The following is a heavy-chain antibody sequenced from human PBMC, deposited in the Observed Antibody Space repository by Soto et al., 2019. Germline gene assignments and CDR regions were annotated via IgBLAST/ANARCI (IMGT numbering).Heavy chain of an antibody. CDR2: ISAYNGNT. D-gene: IGHD3-10*01. Sequence: ASVKVSCTASGYTFTSYGISWVRQAPGQGLEWMGWISAYNGNTNYAQKLQGRVTVTTDTSTSTAYMELRSLRSDDTAVYYCARGGIWFGTHDAFDIWGQGTMVTVSS. J-gene: IGHJ3*02. V-gene: IGHV1-18*01. CDR1: GYTFTSYG. CDR3: ARGGIWFGTHDAFDI.